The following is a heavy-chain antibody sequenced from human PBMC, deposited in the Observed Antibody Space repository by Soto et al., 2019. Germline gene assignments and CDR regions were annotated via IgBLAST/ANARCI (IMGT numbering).Heavy chain of an antibody. V-gene: IGHV3-30-3*01. D-gene: IGHD3-22*01. CDR2: ISYDGSNK. CDR1: GFTFSSYA. J-gene: IGHJ4*02. Sequence: SLRLSCAASGFTFSSYAMHWVRQAPGKGLEWVAVISYDGSNKYYADSVKGRFTISRDNSKNTLYLQMNSLRAEDTAVYYCAREADSSGYYYDYWGQGTLVTVS. CDR3: AREADSSGYYYDY.